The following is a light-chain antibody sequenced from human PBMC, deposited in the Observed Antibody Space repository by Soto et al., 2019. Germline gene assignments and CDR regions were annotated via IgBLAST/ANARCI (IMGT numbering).Light chain of an antibody. V-gene: IGKV3-20*01. CDR2: GTS. CDR3: QQYGSSALT. CDR1: QSVSSSY. Sequence: EIVLTQSPGTLSSSPGERATLSCRASQSVSSSYLVWYQQRPGQPPRLLIYGTSNRAAGIPDRFTGTGSGTDFTLTIYRLEPEDSAVYYRQQYGSSALTFGGGTKV. J-gene: IGKJ4*01.